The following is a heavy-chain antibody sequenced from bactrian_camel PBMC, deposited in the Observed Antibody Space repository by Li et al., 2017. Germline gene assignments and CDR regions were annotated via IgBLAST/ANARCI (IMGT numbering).Heavy chain of an antibody. D-gene: IGHD6*01. J-gene: IGHJ4*01. CDR1: IYAYCTSK. V-gene: IGHV3S53*01. CDR3: AADARQYAGSWRSLVADSFDY. CDR2: IHCAGDT. Sequence: HVQLVESGGGSVQAGGSLRLSCAASIYAYCTSKMWHRQAPGKEREFVSGIHCAGDTWYRDSVKGRFTISKDNAKNTLYLQMNSLKPEDTAMYYCAADARQYAGSWRSLVADSFDYWGQGTQVTVS.